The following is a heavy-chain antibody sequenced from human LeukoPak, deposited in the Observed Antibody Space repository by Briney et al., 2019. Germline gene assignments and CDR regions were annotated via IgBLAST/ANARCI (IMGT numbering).Heavy chain of an antibody. D-gene: IGHD6-19*01. CDR1: GFTFSSYW. V-gene: IGHV3-74*01. CDR3: AKDYSGGWSDAFDI. CDR2: INSHGSST. Sequence: PGGSLRLSCAASGFTFSSYWMHWVRQAPGKGLVWVSRINSHGSSTSYADSVKGRFTISRDNSKNTLYLQMNTLRAEDTAVYYCAKDYSGGWSDAFDIWGQGAMVTVSS. J-gene: IGHJ3*02.